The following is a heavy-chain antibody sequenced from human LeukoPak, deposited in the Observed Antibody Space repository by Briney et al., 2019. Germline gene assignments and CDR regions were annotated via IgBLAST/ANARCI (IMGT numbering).Heavy chain of an antibody. D-gene: IGHD3-10*01. J-gene: IGHJ4*02. CDR2: INSDGSST. CDR3: ARSKLLWFGED. CDR1: GFTFSSYW. V-gene: IGHV3-74*01. Sequence: PGGSLRLSCAASGFTFSSYWMHWVRQAPGKGLVWVSRINSDGSSTSYADSVKGRFTISRDNAKNTLYLQMNSLRAEDTAVYHCARSKLLWFGEDWGQGTLVTVSS.